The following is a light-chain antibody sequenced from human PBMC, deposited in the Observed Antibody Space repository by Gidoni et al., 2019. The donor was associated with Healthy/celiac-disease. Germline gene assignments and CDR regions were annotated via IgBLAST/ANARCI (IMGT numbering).Light chain of an antibody. CDR1: SSDVGGYNY. J-gene: IGLJ2*01. CDR3: SSYTSSSTLVV. CDR2: DVS. Sequence: QSALTQPASVSGSPGQSITISCTGTSSDVGGYNYVSWYWYQQHPGKAPKLMIYDVSNRPSGVSNRFSGSKSGNTASLTISGLQAEDEADYWCSSYTSSSTLVVFGGGTKLTVL. V-gene: IGLV2-14*01.